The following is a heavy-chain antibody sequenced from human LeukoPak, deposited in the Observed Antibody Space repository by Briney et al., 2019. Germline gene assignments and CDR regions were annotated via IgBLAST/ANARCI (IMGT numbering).Heavy chain of an antibody. CDR2: IRGKAYGGTT. D-gene: IGHD3-10*01. V-gene: IGHV3-49*04. J-gene: IGHJ4*02. Sequence: PGRALRLSCTASGFTFGDYAMSWVRQAPGKGLEWVGFIRGKAYGGTTEYAASVKGRFTISRDDSRSIAYLQMSSLKTEDTAVYYCTRARASYYFDYWGQGTLVTVSS. CDR1: GFTFGDYA. CDR3: TRARASYYFDY.